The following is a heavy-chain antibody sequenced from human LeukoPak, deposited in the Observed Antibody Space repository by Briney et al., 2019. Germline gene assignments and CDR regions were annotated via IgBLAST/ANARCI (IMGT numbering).Heavy chain of an antibody. J-gene: IGHJ3*02. CDR2: INPNSGGT. CDR3: ASQRYQLVQSAFDI. V-gene: IGHV1-2*02. CDR1: GYTFTGYY. Sequence: AAVKVSCKASGYTFTGYYMHWVGQAPGQGLEWMGWINPNSGGTNYAQKFQGRVTMTRDTSISTAYMELSRLRSDDTAVYYCASQRYQLVQSAFDIWGQGTMVTVSS. D-gene: IGHD6-13*01.